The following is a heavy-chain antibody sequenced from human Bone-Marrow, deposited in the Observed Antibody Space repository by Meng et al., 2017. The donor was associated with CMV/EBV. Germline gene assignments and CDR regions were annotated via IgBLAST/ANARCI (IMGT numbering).Heavy chain of an antibody. Sequence: GESLKISCAASGFTFSSYAMHWVRQAPGKGLEWVSAISGSGGSTYYADSVKGRFTISRDNSKNTLYLQMNSLRAEDTAVYYCARDCSSTSCCIWGQGTMVTVSS. CDR2: ISGSGGST. CDR1: GFTFSSYA. CDR3: ARDCSSTSCCI. V-gene: IGHV3-23*01. D-gene: IGHD2-2*01. J-gene: IGHJ3*02.